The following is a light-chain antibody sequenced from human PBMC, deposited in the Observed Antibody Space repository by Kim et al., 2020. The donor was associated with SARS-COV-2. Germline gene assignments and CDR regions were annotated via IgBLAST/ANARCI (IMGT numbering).Light chain of an antibody. CDR2: DAT. V-gene: IGKV3-15*01. Sequence: SPGERATLSCRASQTINNKLGWYQQKPGQAPRLLIYDATTRATGVPARFMGSGSETDFTLTISSLQSEDFAVYYCQQSHDWPPLTFGQGTKVVIK. CDR3: QQSHDWPPLT. CDR1: QTINNK. J-gene: IGKJ1*01.